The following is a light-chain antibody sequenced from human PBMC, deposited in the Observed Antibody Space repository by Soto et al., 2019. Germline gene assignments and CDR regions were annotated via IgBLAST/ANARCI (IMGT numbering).Light chain of an antibody. CDR2: GNS. V-gene: IGLV1-40*01. J-gene: IGLJ2*01. CDR1: SSNIGAGYD. CDR3: GSYAGSNNML. Sequence: QSVLTQPPSVSGAPGQRVTISCTGSSSNIGAGYDVHWYQQLPGTAPKLLIYGNSNRPSGVPDRFSGSKSGNTASLTVSGLQPEDEADYYCGSYAGSNNMLFGGGTKLTVL.